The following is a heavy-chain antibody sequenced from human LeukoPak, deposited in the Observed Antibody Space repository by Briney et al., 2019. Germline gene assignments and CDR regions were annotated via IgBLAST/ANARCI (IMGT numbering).Heavy chain of an antibody. J-gene: IGHJ4*02. Sequence: GRSLRLSCAASGFTFSSYGMHWVRQAPGKGLEWVAVISYDGSNKYYADSVKGRFTISRDNSKNTPYLQKNSLRAEDTDVYYCAKILVTGPGTDYWGQGTLVTVSS. CDR2: ISYDGSNK. CDR1: GFTFSSYG. D-gene: IGHD3-9*01. CDR3: AKILVTGPGTDY. V-gene: IGHV3-30*18.